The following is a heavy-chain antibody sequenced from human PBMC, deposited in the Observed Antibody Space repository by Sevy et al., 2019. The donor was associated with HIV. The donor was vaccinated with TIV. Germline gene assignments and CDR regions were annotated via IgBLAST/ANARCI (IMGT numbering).Heavy chain of an antibody. D-gene: IGHD3-3*01. CDR2: IKSKTYGGTT. J-gene: IGHJ6*02. Sequence: GGSLRLSCTASGFTFGDYAMSWLRQAPGKGLEWVGFIKSKTYGGTTEYAASVKGRFTISRDDSKSIAYLQMNSLKTEDTALHYCSRVQGTISPYNYFGMDVWGQGTTVTVSS. CDR3: SRVQGTISPYNYFGMDV. CDR1: GFTFGDYA. V-gene: IGHV3-49*03.